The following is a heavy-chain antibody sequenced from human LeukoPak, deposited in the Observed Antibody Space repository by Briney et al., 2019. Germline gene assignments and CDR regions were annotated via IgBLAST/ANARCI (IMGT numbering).Heavy chain of an antibody. CDR2: IIPILGIA. D-gene: IGHD2-21*02. Sequence: SVKVSCKASGYTFTSYGISWVRQAPGQGLEWMGRIIPILGIANYAQKFQGRVTITADKSTSTAYMELSSLRSEDTAVYYCASGGIVVVTSIPYYYYGMDVWGQGTTVTVSS. CDR1: GYTFTSYG. CDR3: ASGGIVVVTSIPYYYYGMDV. V-gene: IGHV1-69*04. J-gene: IGHJ6*02.